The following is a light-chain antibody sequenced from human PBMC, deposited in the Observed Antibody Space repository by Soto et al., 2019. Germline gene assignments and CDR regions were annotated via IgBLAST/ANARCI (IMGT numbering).Light chain of an antibody. J-gene: IGKJ5*01. CDR1: QSVSNS. V-gene: IGKV3-11*01. Sequence: EIVMTESPATLSVSPGERATLSCSASQSVSNSLAWYQQKPGQPPRLLIYDVSNRATGIPARFSGSGSGTDFTLTITSLEPEDFAVYFCHQRYNWPRVTFGQGTRLEIK. CDR3: HQRYNWPRVT. CDR2: DVS.